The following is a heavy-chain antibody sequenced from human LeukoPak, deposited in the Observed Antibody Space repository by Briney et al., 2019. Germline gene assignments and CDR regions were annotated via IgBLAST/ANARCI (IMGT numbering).Heavy chain of an antibody. V-gene: IGHV3-23*01. J-gene: IGHJ4*02. D-gene: IGHD3-16*02. CDR1: GFTFSSYS. Sequence: GGSLRLSCAASGFTFSSYSMNWVRQAPGKGLEWVSAIRGSGGSTYYADSVKGRFTISRDNSKNTLYLQMNSLRAEDTAVYYCAKDSTYDYVWGSYRYEDYWGQGTLVTVSS. CDR2: IRGSGGST. CDR3: AKDSTYDYVWGSYRYEDY.